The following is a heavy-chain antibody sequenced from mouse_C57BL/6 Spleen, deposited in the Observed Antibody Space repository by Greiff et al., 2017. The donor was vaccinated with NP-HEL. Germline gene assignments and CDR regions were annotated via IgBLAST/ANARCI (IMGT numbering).Heavy chain of an antibody. D-gene: IGHD2-5*01. V-gene: IGHV1-5*01. CDR1: GYTFTSYW. J-gene: IGHJ1*03. Sequence: EVQLQQSGTVLARPGASVKMSCKTSGYTFTSYWMHWVKQRPGQGLEWIGAIYPGNSDTSYNQKFKGKAKLTAVTSASTAYMELSSLTNEDSAVYYCTRREFRSNYHWYFDVWGTGTTVTVSS. CDR3: TRREFRSNYHWYFDV. CDR2: IYPGNSDT.